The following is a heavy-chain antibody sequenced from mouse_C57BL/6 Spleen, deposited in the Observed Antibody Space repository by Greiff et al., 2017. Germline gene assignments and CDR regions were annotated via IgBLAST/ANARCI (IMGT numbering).Heavy chain of an antibody. CDR1: GFSLTSYG. D-gene: IGHD2-2*01. V-gene: IGHV2-3*01. J-gene: IGHJ4*01. CDR2: IWGDGST. CDR3: AKQGLYYGNDGNAMGY. Sequence: VKLMESGPGLVAPSQSLSITCTVSGFSLTSYGVSWVRQPPGKGLEWLGVIWGDGSTNYHSALISRLSISKDNYKSQVFLKLNSLQTDDTATYYCAKQGLYYGNDGNAMGYWGQGTSVTVSS.